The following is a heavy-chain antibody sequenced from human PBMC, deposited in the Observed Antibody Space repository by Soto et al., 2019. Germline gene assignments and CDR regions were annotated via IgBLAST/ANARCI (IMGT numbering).Heavy chain of an antibody. Sequence: SETLSLICTVSGGSISSGGYYWSWIRQHPGKGLEWIGYIYYSGSTYYNPSLKSRVTISVDTSKNQFSLNLSSVTAADTAVYYCARAGHSSSSEGANWFDPWGQGTLVTVSS. D-gene: IGHD6-6*01. V-gene: IGHV4-31*03. CDR3: ARAGHSSSSEGANWFDP. CDR1: GGSISSGGYY. J-gene: IGHJ5*02. CDR2: IYYSGST.